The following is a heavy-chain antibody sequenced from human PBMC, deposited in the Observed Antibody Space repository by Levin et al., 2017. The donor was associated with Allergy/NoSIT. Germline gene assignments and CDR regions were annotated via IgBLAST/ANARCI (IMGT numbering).Heavy chain of an antibody. D-gene: IGHD3-10*01. CDR1: GGTFSSYA. CDR2: IIPIFGTA. V-gene: IGHV1-69*13. Sequence: ASVKVSCKASGGTFSSYAISWVRQAPGQGLEWMGGIIPIFGTANYAQKFQGRVTITADESTNTAYMELSSLRSEDTAVYYCANYYGSGPGWFDPWGQGTLVTVSS. J-gene: IGHJ5*02. CDR3: ANYYGSGPGWFDP.